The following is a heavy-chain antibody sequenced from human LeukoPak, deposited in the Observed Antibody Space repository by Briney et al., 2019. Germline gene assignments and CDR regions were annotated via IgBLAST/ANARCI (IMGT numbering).Heavy chain of an antibody. D-gene: IGHD1-26*01. J-gene: IGHJ4*02. Sequence: PSETLSLTCAVYGGSFSGYYWSWIRQPPGKGLEWIGEINHSGSTNYNPSLKSRVTISVDTSKNQFSLKLSSVTAADTAVYYCASGSYYEDYWGQGTLVTVSS. CDR2: INHSGST. V-gene: IGHV4-34*01. CDR3: ASGSYYEDY. CDR1: GGSFSGYY.